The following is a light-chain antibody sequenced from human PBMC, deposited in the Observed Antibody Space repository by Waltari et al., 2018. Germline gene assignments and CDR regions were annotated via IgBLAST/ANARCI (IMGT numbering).Light chain of an antibody. V-gene: IGKV3-15*01. CDR2: GAY. CDR3: LQYNDWPPWT. J-gene: IGKJ1*01. CDR1: QSVSSN. Sequence: EIVMTQSPATLYVSPGERATLSCRASQSVSSNLAWYQQKPGQAPRLLIFGAYTRATDIPARFSGSGSGTEFTLTISSLQSEDFAVYYCLQYNDWPPWTFGQGTKVEIK.